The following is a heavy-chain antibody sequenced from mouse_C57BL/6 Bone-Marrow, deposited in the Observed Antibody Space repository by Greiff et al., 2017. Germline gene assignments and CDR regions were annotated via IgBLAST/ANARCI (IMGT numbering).Heavy chain of an antibody. CDR2: IYPGDGDT. D-gene: IGHD2-1*01. CDR1: GYAFSSSW. V-gene: IGHV1-82*01. CDR3: ARRFYYDYAMDY. Sequence: VKLMESGPELVKPGASVKISCKASGYAFSSSWMNWVKQRPGKGLEWIGRIYPGDGDTNYNGKFKGKATLTADKSSSTAYMQLSSLTSEDSAVYFCARRFYYDYAMDYWGQGTSVTVSS. J-gene: IGHJ4*01.